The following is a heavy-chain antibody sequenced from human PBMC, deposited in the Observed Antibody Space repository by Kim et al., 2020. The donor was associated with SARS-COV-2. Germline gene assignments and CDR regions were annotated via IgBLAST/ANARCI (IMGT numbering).Heavy chain of an antibody. J-gene: IGHJ4*02. CDR1: GFTFSSYA. D-gene: IGHD3-10*01. V-gene: IGHV3-23*01. Sequence: GGSLRLSCAASGFTFSSYAMSWVRQAPGKGLEWVSAISGSGGSTYYADSVKGRFTISRDNSKNTLYLQMNSLRAEDTAVYYCANGVWFGELFFDYWGQGTLVTVSS. CDR3: ANGVWFGELFFDY. CDR2: ISGSGGST.